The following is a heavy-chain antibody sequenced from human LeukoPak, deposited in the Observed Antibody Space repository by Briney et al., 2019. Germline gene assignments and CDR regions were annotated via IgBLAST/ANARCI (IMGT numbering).Heavy chain of an antibody. Sequence: GSLRLSCAASGFTVSSNYMSWVRQGPGKGLEWVALIYNDGGTHYTDSVKGRFTISRDNAKNSLYLQMNSLRAEDTAVYYCARAHNWKYGSFDFWGQGTLVTVSS. CDR1: GFTVSSNY. D-gene: IGHD1-7*01. CDR2: IYNDGGT. J-gene: IGHJ4*02. V-gene: IGHV3-53*01. CDR3: ARAHNWKYGSFDF.